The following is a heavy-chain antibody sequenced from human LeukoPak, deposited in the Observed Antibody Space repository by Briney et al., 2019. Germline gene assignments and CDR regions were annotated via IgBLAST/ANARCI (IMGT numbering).Heavy chain of an antibody. CDR3: ARGAYGYYYMDV. J-gene: IGHJ6*03. CDR2: IKSDGSN. V-gene: IGHV3-74*01. Sequence: EGSLRLSCAASGFTFSSYWMHWVRQAPGKGLVWVSRIKSDGSNYYADSVKGRFTISRDNAKNTLYLEMNSLRAEDTAMYYCARGAYGYYYMDVWGKGTTVTVSS. D-gene: IGHD4-17*01. CDR1: GFTFSSYW.